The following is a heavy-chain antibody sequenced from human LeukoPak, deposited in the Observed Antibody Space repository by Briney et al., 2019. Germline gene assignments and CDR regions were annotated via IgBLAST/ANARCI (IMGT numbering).Heavy chain of an antibody. CDR2: INGDGSST. D-gene: IGHD2-21*02. J-gene: IGHJ4*02. Sequence: PGGSLRLSCAAPGFTFSSYWMHWVRQAPGKGLVWVSRINGDGSSTIYADSVKGRFTISRDNAKDTLYLQMNGLRVDDTAVYYCSSTVTAALWGQGTLVTVSS. CDR3: SSTVTAAL. V-gene: IGHV3-74*01. CDR1: GFTFSSYW.